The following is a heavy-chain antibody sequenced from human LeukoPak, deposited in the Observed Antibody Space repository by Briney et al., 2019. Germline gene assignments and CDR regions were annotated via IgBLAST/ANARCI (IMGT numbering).Heavy chain of an antibody. CDR2: INQDGREK. J-gene: IGHJ4*02. D-gene: IGHD3-16*01. Sequence: GGSLRLSCAASGFTFSTYWMSWVRQAPGKGLEWVANINQDGREKYYADSVKGRFTISRDNGKNSWYLQMNSLGAEDTAVYYCARGGKLHPQSPYWGQGTLVTVSS. V-gene: IGHV3-7*01. CDR3: ARGGKLHPQSPY. CDR1: GFTFSTYW.